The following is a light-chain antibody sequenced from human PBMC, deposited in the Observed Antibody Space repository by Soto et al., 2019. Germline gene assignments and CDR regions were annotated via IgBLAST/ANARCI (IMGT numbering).Light chain of an antibody. Sequence: QSALTQPASVSGSPGQSITISCTGTNSDVGNYDLVSWYQQHPGKAPKLMIYEGSKRPSGVSNRFSGSKSGNTASLTISGLQIEDEADYYCCSYAGSYTLVFGGGTKVTVL. CDR1: NSDVGNYDL. CDR3: CSYAGSYTLV. V-gene: IGLV2-23*01. J-gene: IGLJ3*02. CDR2: EGS.